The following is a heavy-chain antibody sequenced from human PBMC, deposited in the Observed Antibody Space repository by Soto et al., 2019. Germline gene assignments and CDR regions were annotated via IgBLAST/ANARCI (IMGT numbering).Heavy chain of an antibody. J-gene: IGHJ3*02. CDR2: IKQDGSEK. CDR1: GFTFSSYW. D-gene: IGHD2-2*01. CDR3: ARGLLGYCSSTSCSVMDI. V-gene: IGHV3-7*05. Sequence: GGSLRLSCAASGFTFSSYWMSWVRQAPGKGLEWVANIKQDGSEKYYVDSVKGRFTISRDNAKNSLYLQMNSLRAEDTAVYYCARGLLGYCSSTSCSVMDIWGQGTMVTVSS.